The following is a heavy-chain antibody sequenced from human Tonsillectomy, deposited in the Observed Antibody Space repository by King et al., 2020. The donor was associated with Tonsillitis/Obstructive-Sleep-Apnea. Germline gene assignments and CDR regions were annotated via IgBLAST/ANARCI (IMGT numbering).Heavy chain of an antibody. D-gene: IGHD4-11*01. V-gene: IGHV3-49*04. Sequence: VQLVESGGGLVQPGRSLRLSCTASGFTFGDYAMNWVRQAPGKGLEWVSFIRSKAFGWTTEYAASVEGRFTISRDDSKSIAYLQMNSLKTEDTAVYYCTGDSRYTNYESRNYYYYMDVWGKGTTVTVSS. J-gene: IGHJ6*03. CDR3: TGDSRYTNYESRNYYYYMDV. CDR1: GFTFGDYA. CDR2: IRSKAFGWTT.